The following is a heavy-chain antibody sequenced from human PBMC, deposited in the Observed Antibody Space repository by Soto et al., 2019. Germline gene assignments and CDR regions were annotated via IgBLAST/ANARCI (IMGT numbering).Heavy chain of an antibody. Sequence: GGSLRLSCAASGFTFSSYGMHWVRQAPGKGLEWVAVISYDGSNKYYADSVKGRFTISRDNSKNTLYLQMNSLRAEDTAVYYCAKDRRSGYSYGKYYYYYYMDVWGKGTTVTVSS. J-gene: IGHJ6*03. V-gene: IGHV3-30*18. CDR3: AKDRRSGYSYGKYYYYYYMDV. CDR1: GFTFSSYG. D-gene: IGHD5-18*01. CDR2: ISYDGSNK.